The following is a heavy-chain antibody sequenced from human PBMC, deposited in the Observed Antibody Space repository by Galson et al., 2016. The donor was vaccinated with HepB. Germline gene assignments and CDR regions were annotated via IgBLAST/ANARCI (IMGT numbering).Heavy chain of an antibody. D-gene: IGHD1-1*01. Sequence: PALVKPTQTLTLTCTFSGFALSSSGMAVGWLRQPPGKALEWLALIFWDDDTRYSPSLKSRLTITKDSSKNQVVLKMTNMDHVDTGNYYCARKVTRSHGNPFDQWGQGTQVTVSS. V-gene: IGHV2-5*02. CDR3: ARKVTRSHGNPFDQ. CDR2: IFWDDDT. CDR1: GFALSSSGMA. J-gene: IGHJ4*02.